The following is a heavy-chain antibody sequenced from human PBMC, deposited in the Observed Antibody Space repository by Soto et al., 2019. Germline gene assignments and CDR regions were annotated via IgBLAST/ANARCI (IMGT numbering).Heavy chain of an antibody. CDR3: ASGIDP. CDR2: IKPDGSEA. V-gene: IGHV3-7*05. J-gene: IGHJ5*02. CDR1: GFMVSDSW. Sequence: EAQLVESGGDLVQPGGSLRLSCAASGFMVSDSWMNWVRQAPGKGLEWVANIKPDGSEAPYVDSVKGRFTISRDNAKKFLYIQMNSLRVEDTAVYYCASGIDPWGQGTLVTVSS.